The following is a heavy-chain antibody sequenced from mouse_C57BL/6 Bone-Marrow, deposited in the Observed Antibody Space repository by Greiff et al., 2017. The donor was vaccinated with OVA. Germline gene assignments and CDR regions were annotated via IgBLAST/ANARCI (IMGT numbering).Heavy chain of an antibody. V-gene: IGHV14-4*01. CDR1: GFNIKDDY. CDR2: IDPENGDT. CDR3: TTTPEWAMDY. J-gene: IGHJ4*01. Sequence: EVQLQESGAELVRPGASVKLSCTASGFNIKDDYMHWVKQRPEQGLEWIGWIDPENGDTEYASKFQGKATITADTSSNTAYLQLSSLTSEDTAVYYCTTTPEWAMDYWGQGTSVTVSS. D-gene: IGHD1-3*01.